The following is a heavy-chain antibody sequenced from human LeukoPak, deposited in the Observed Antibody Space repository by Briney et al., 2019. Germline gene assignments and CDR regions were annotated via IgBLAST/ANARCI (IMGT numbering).Heavy chain of an antibody. CDR2: ISSSGTTI. J-gene: IGHJ6*04. Sequence: GGSLRLSCAAPGFTFSSYEMNWVRQAPGKGLEWVSYISSSGTTIYYADSVKGRFTISRDNAKNSLYLQMNSLRAEDTAVYYCASLPSPTDVWGKGTTVTVSS. CDR3: ASLPSPTDV. V-gene: IGHV3-48*03. CDR1: GFTFSSYE.